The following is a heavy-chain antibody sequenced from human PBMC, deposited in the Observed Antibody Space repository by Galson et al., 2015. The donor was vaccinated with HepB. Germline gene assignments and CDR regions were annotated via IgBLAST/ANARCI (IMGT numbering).Heavy chain of an antibody. J-gene: IGHJ5*02. CDR1: SYTFSSYS. D-gene: IGHD2-15*01. CDR2: ISPYNHYT. CDR3: ARGALIVVVDATPNNWFDP. Sequence: SVKVSCKASSYTFSSYSITWVRQAPGQGLEWMGWISPYNHYTNYAQKLQGRVTMTTDTSTSTAYMELRSLRSDDTAVYYCARGALIVVVDATPNNWFDPWGQGTLVTVSS. V-gene: IGHV1-18*01.